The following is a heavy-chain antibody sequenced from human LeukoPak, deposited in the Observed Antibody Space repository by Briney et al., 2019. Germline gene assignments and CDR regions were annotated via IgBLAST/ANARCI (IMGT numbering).Heavy chain of an antibody. D-gene: IGHD3-22*01. J-gene: IGHJ3*02. CDR2: IYYSGST. V-gene: IGHV4-59*08. Sequence: SETLSLTCIVSGGSISNYYWTWIRQPPGKGLEWIGYIYYSGSTNYNPSLKSRVTISVDTSKNQFSLKLSSVTAADTAVYYCARHFDSSGGDDAFDIWAKGQWSPSLQ. CDR3: ARHFDSSGGDDAFDI. CDR1: GGSISNYY.